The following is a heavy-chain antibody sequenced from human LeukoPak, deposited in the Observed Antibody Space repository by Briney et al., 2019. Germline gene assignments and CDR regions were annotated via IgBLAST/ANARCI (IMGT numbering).Heavy chain of an antibody. Sequence: ASVKVSCKVSGYTLTELSMHWVRQAPGKGLEWMGGFDPEDGETIYAQKFQGRVTMTEDTSTDTAYMELSSLRSEDTAVYYCATGLSARVVGATGFDYWGQGTLVTVSS. V-gene: IGHV1-24*01. CDR2: FDPEDGET. J-gene: IGHJ4*02. D-gene: IGHD1-26*01. CDR3: ATGLSARVVGATGFDY. CDR1: GYTLTELS.